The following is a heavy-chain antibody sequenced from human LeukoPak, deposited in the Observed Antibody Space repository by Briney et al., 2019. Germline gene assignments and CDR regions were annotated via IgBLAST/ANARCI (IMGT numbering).Heavy chain of an antibody. Sequence: GGSLRLSCAASGFIFSSYAMHWVRQAPGKGLEWVSAISGSGGSTYYADSVKGRFTISRDNSKNTLYLQMNSLRAEDTAVYYCAKSARGYSYVGEIDYWGQGTLVTVSS. D-gene: IGHD5-18*01. V-gene: IGHV3-23*01. J-gene: IGHJ4*02. CDR1: GFIFSSYA. CDR3: AKSARGYSYVGEIDY. CDR2: ISGSGGST.